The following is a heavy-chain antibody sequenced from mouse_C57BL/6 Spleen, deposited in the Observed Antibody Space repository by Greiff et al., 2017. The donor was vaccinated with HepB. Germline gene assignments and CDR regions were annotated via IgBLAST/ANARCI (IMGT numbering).Heavy chain of an antibody. V-gene: IGHV5-4*01. J-gene: IGHJ3*01. CDR3: AFDGGFAY. Sequence: EVWLVESGGGLVKPGGSLKLSGAASGFTFSSFAMSWVRQTPEKRLEWVATISDGGSYTYYPDNVKGRFTISRDNAKNNLYLQMSHLKSEDTAMYYCAFDGGFAYWGQGTLFTVSA. CDR1: GFTFSSFA. CDR2: ISDGGSYT.